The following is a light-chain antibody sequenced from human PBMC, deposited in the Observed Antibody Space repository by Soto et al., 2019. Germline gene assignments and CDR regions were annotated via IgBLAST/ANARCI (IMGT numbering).Light chain of an antibody. CDR2: EVR. Sequence: QSALTQPASVSGSAGQSITISCSGTMRDVGAYNLVSWYQQHPGTAPKLIIYEVRNRPSGISSRFSGSRSGNTASLTISGLQSEDEGDYYCGAYTARSTLVFGAGTKVTVL. V-gene: IGLV2-14*01. CDR1: MRDVGAYNL. J-gene: IGLJ3*02. CDR3: GAYTARSTLV.